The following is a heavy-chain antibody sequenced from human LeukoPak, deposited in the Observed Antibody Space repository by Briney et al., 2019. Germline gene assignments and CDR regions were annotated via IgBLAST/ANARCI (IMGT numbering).Heavy chain of an antibody. D-gene: IGHD1-20*01. CDR2: ISSSGSTI. CDR3: AREGITGTTVYYYGMDV. V-gene: IGHV3-11*01. CDR1: GFTFSDYY. Sequence: GGSLRLSCAASGFTFSDYYMSWIRQAPGKGLEWVSYISSSGSTIYYADSVKGRFTISRDNAKNSLYLQMNSLRAEDTAVYYCAREGITGTTVYYYGMDVWGQGTTVTVSS. J-gene: IGHJ6*02.